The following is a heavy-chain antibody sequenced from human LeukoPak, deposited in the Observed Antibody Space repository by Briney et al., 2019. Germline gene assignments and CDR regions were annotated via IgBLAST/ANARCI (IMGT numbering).Heavy chain of an antibody. J-gene: IGHJ4*02. CDR2: INPNSGST. D-gene: IGHD2-2*01. V-gene: IGHV1-2*06. CDR1: GYTFTGYY. CDR3: ARGPPTLGYCTSTSCLLDY. Sequence: ASVKVSCKASGYTFTGYYIHWVRQAPGQGLEWMGRINPNSGSTNYAQKFQGRVTMTRDTSITTAYMELSSLRSGDTAVYYCARGPPTLGYCTSTSCLLDYWGQGTLVTVSS.